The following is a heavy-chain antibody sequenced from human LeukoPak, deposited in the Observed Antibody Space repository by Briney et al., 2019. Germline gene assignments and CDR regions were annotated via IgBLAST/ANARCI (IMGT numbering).Heavy chain of an antibody. V-gene: IGHV3-20*04. D-gene: IGHD6-6*01. CDR1: GFTFDDYG. J-gene: IGHJ6*03. CDR3: AREGYSSSSRYYYYYMDV. CDR2: INWNGGST. Sequence: GGSLRLSCAASGFTFDDYGMSWVRQAPGKGLEWVSGINWNGGSTGYADFVKGRFTISRDNAKNSLYLQMNSLRAEDTAVYYCAREGYSSSSRYYYYYMDVWGKGTTVTVSS.